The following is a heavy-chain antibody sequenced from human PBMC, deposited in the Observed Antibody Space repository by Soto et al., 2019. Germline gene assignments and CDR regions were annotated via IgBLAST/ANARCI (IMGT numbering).Heavy chain of an antibody. CDR3: ARQGGSSGIWYFDY. Sequence: QVQLVESGGGVVQPGRSLRLSCAASGFTFSGYAMHWVRQAPGKGLEWVAATSYDENFKYYADSVKGRFTISRDNSKNTLCLQMNSLRTEQTAMYYCARQGGSSGIWYFDYWGQGSLVTVSS. D-gene: IGHD6-6*01. J-gene: IGHJ4*02. CDR1: GFTFSGYA. V-gene: IGHV3-30*04. CDR2: TSYDENFK.